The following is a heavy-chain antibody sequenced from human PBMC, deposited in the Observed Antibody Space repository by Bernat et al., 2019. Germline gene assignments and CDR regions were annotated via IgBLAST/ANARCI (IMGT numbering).Heavy chain of an antibody. CDR2: IKSKTVGGTT. J-gene: IGHJ4*02. D-gene: IGHD3-10*01. CDR3: TTDLWFRDLDY. V-gene: IGHV3-15*01. Sequence: EWVGRIKSKTVGGTTDYAAPVKGRFTISRDDSKNTLYLQMNSLKTEDTAVYYCTTDLWFRDLDYWGQGTLVTVSS.